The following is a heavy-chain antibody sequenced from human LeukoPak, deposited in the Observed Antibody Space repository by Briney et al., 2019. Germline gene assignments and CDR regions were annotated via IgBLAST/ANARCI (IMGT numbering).Heavy chain of an antibody. CDR1: GYSISSGYY. Sequence: SETLSLTCTVSGYSISSGYYWGWIRQPPGKGLKWIGSIYHSGSTYYNPSLKSRVTISVDTSKNQFSLKLSSVTAADTAVYYCARGARGDYWGYYYGMDVWGQGTTVTVSS. V-gene: IGHV4-38-2*02. CDR2: IYHSGST. CDR3: ARGARGDYWGYYYGMDV. J-gene: IGHJ6*02. D-gene: IGHD4-17*01.